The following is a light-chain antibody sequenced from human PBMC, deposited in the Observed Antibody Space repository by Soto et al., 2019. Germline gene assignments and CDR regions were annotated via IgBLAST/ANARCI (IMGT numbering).Light chain of an antibody. Sequence: IQMSPSPSSRSASVGARVTITCRANQSIRSYLNWFQQKPRKSPKLLIYAASSLQSGVPSRFSGSGSETDFTLTISSLQPEDFATYSCQQSYSTTWTCGQGTK. V-gene: IGKV1-39*01. J-gene: IGKJ1*01. CDR2: AAS. CDR1: QSIRSY. CDR3: QQSYSTTWT.